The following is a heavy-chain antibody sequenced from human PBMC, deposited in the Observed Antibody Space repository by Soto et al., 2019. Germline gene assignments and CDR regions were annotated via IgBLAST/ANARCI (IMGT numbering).Heavy chain of an antibody. Sequence: QAQVVQSGAEVRKPGSSVKLSCKASEGTFNSYAIAWVRQAPGQGLEWMGGIIPYYNTLNYAQKFQDRVTITADDSTNTVYMALSSLRSDDTAVYFCASGASRWYPYFFDSWAQGTLVTVSS. J-gene: IGHJ4*02. CDR1: EGTFNSYA. D-gene: IGHD6-13*01. CDR2: IIPYYNTL. CDR3: ASGASRWYPYFFDS. V-gene: IGHV1-69*01.